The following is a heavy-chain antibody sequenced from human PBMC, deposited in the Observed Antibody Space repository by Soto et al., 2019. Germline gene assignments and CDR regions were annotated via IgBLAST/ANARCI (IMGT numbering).Heavy chain of an antibody. J-gene: IGHJ4*01. Sequence: QVQLVQSGAEVKKPGASVTVSCKASGYTFNRYGISWVRQAPGQGPEWMGWISAYNGNTNYAQKLQGRVTITTDTPTSTAYMEVRSLSSDERDVYYCASEGYYGSGSSDYWGQGTLVTVSS. CDR1: GYTFNRYG. CDR3: ASEGYYGSGSSDY. D-gene: IGHD3-10*01. V-gene: IGHV1-18*01. CDR2: ISAYNGNT.